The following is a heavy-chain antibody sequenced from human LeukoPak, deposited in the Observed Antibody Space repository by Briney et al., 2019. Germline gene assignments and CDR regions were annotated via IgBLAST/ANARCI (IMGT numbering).Heavy chain of an antibody. CDR2: FSCSGST. V-gene: IGHV4-39*07. Sequence: GSLRLSCAASGFTFNMYSMSWVRQPPGKGLEWIGSFSCSGSTYYNPSLKSRVTISVDTSKSQFSLYMDSVTAADTAVYYCARDWNRYAYWGQGTLVTVSS. J-gene: IGHJ4*02. D-gene: IGHD1-1*01. CDR1: GFTFNMYSM. CDR3: ARDWNRYAY.